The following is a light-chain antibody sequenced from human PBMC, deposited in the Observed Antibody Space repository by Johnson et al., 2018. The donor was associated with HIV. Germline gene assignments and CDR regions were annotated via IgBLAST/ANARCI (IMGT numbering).Light chain of an antibody. CDR3: GTWDSGLSAHYV. V-gene: IGLV1-51*02. CDR1: GSNIGNNY. J-gene: IGLJ1*01. CDR2: ENN. Sequence: QSVLTQSPSVSAAPGQKVTISCSGSGSNIGNNYVSWYQQFPGTAPKLLIYENNKRPSGIPDRFSDSKSGTSATLGITGLQTGDEADYYCGTWDSGLSAHYVFGTGTRVTVL.